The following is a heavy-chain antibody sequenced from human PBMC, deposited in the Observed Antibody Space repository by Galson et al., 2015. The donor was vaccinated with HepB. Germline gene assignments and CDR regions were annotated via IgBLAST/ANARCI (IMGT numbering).Heavy chain of an antibody. V-gene: IGHV3-48*01. Sequence: SLRLSCAASGFTFSSYTMNWVRQAPGKGLEWVSYITPSSTIYYADSVKGRFTISRDNAKNSLYLQMNSLRAEDTAVYYCARFGRYCSGASCYNDYWGQGTLVTVSS. CDR3: ARFGRYCSGASCYNDY. CDR2: ITPSSTI. D-gene: IGHD2-2*02. J-gene: IGHJ4*02. CDR1: GFTFSSYT.